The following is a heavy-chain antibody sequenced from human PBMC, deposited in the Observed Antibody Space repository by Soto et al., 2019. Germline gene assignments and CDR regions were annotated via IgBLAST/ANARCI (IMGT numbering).Heavy chain of an antibody. D-gene: IGHD6-19*01. CDR1: GYTITSYY. CDR3: ARETAVAGRSAFDI. J-gene: IGHJ3*02. CDR2: ISAYNGNT. V-gene: IGHV1-18*04. Sequence: ASVKVSCKASGYTITSYYMHWVRQAPGQGLEWMGWISAYNGNTNYAQKLQGRVTMTTDTSTSTAYMELRSLRSDDTAVYYCARETAVAGRSAFDIWGQGTMVTVSS.